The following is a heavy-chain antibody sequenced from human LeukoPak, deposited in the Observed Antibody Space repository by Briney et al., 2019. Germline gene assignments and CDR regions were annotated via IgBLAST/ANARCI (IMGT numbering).Heavy chain of an antibody. J-gene: IGHJ4*02. D-gene: IGHD5-18*01. V-gene: IGHV4-34*01. Sequence: SETLSLTCAVYGGSFSGYYWSWIRRPPGKGLEWIGESNHSGSTNYNPSLKSRVTISVDTSKNQFSLKLSSVTAADTAVYYCARRGAAMVTDYWGQGTLVTVSS. CDR2: SNHSGST. CDR3: ARRGAAMVTDY. CDR1: GGSFSGYY.